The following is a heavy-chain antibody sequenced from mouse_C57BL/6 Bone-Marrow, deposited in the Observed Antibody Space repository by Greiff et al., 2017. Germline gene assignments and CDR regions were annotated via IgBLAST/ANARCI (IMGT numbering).Heavy chain of an antibody. CDR1: GFTFSDYY. CDR2: ISNGGGST. D-gene: IGHD2-2*01. CDR3: ARHVYGYEGGYAMDY. Sequence: DVKLVESGGGLVQPGGSLKLSCAASGFTFSDYYMYWVRQTPEKRLEWVAYISNGGGSTYYPDTVKGRFHISRDNAKNTLYLQMSRLKSEDTAMYYCARHVYGYEGGYAMDYWGQGTSVTVSS. J-gene: IGHJ4*01. V-gene: IGHV5-12*01.